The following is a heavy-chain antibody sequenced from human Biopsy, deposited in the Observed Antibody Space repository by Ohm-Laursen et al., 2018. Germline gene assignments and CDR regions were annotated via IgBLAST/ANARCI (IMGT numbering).Heavy chain of an antibody. V-gene: IGHV1-69*04. CDR3: ARDKEIVGDFFFGLDV. D-gene: IGHD2-15*01. J-gene: IGHJ6*02. CDR1: GSTFTDYA. Sequence: SSEKVSCKTAGSTFTDYAFTWARQAPGPGLAWIGRIIPRLVKTLYSQKFQGGVTLTTDTSTRTANMELSSLRSDDAAVYYGARDKEIVGDFFFGLDVWGQGTTVIVS. CDR2: IIPRLVKT.